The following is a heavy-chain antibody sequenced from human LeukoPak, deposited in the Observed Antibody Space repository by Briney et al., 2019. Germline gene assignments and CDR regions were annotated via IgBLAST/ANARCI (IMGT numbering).Heavy chain of an antibody. V-gene: IGHV4-34*01. Sequence: SETLSLTCAVYGGSFSGYYWSWIRQPPGKGLEWIGEINHSGSTNYNPSLKSRVTISVDTSKNQFSLKLSSVTAADTAVYYCAGMVRGVIITYYSYMDVWGKGTTVTISS. J-gene: IGHJ6*03. D-gene: IGHD3-10*01. CDR3: AGMVRGVIITYYSYMDV. CDR1: GGSFSGYY. CDR2: INHSGST.